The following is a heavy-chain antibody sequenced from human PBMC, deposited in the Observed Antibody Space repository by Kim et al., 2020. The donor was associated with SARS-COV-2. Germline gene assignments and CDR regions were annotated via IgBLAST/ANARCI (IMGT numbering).Heavy chain of an antibody. J-gene: IGHJ6*02. CDR3: ARERFYSGYEYYYYYGMDV. D-gene: IGHD5-12*01. CDR1: GYTFTGYY. CDR2: INPNSGGT. Sequence: ASVKVSCKASGYTFTGYYMHWVRQAPGQGLEWMGWINPNSGGTNYAQKFQGWVTMTRDTSISTAYMELSRLRSDDTAVYYCARERFYSGYEYYYYYGMDVWGQGTTVTVSS. V-gene: IGHV1-2*04.